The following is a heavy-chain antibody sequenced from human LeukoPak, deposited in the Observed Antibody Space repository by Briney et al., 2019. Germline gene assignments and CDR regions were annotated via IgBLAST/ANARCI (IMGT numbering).Heavy chain of an antibody. CDR3: AKLTTS. D-gene: IGHD4-11*01. J-gene: IGHJ4*02. Sequence: GGSLRLSCAASGFTFSSYAMHWVRQAPGKGLEWVAVISYDGSNKYYADSVKGRFPISRDNSNNTLYLQMNSLRAEDTAVYYCAKLTTSWGQGTLVTVSS. CDR1: GFTFSSYA. V-gene: IGHV3-30-3*01. CDR2: ISYDGSNK.